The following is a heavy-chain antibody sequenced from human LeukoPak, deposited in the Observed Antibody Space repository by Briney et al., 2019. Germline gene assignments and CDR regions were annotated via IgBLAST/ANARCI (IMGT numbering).Heavy chain of an antibody. CDR3: AGSDA. V-gene: IGHV1-69*05. J-gene: IGHJ5*02. Sequence: SVKVSCKASGGTFSTYPINWVRQAPGQGLEWMGGRIAVFPAPNYAQKFQGRITVTTDESTATAYMELSSLRSDDTAVYYCAGSDAWGQGTLATVSS. CDR2: RIAVFPAP. CDR1: GGTFSTYP.